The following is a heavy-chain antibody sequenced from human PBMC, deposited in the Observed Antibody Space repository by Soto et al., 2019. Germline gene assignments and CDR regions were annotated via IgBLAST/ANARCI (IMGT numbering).Heavy chain of an antibody. CDR2: ISSSSSTI. Sequence: GGSLRLSCAASGFTFSYFAMGWVRQAPGKGLEWVSYISSSSSTIYYADSVKGRFTISRDNAKNSLYLQMNSLRDEDTAVYYCARGAMKTYCYGMDVWGQGTTVTVSS. CDR3: ARGAMKTYCYGMDV. J-gene: IGHJ6*02. V-gene: IGHV3-48*02. CDR1: GFTFSYFA.